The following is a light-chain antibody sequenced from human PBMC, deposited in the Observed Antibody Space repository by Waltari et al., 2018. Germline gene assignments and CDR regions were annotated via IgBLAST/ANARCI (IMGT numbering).Light chain of an antibody. V-gene: IGLV3-1*01. CDR2: EDN. CDR1: ELGEKY. Sequence: SYELTQPTSVSVSPGQTASIPCSGDELGEKYVSWFQQKPGQSPALVIYEDNKRPSGIPERISGSNSGNTTTLTISGTQAMDEADYYCQSWDSSSHVTFGGGSKLTVL. J-gene: IGLJ2*01. CDR3: QSWDSSSHVT.